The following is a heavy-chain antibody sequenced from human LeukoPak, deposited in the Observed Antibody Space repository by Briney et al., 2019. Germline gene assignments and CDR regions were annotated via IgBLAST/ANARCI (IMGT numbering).Heavy chain of an antibody. CDR3: ATTQTASAMVRGAISPPDRD. V-gene: IGHV3-23*01. CDR1: GFTFSSYA. Sequence: GSLRLSCAASGFTFSSYAMSLVRQAPGKGLEWVSAISGSGGSTYYADSVKGRFTISRDNSKNTLYLQMNSLRAEDTAVYYCATTQTASAMVRGAISPPDRDWGQGTLVTVSS. CDR2: ISGSGGST. D-gene: IGHD3-10*01. J-gene: IGHJ4*02.